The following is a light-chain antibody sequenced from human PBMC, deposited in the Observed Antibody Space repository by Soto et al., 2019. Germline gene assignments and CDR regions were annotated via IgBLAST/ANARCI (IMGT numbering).Light chain of an antibody. Sequence: EIVLTQSPGTLSFSPVERSTLSFRASQSVSSSYLAWYQQKPGQAPRLLIYGASSRATGIPDRFSGSGSGTDFTLTISRLEPEDFAVYYCQQYGSPGTFGQGTKVDIK. V-gene: IGKV3-20*01. CDR3: QQYGSPGT. J-gene: IGKJ1*01. CDR2: GAS. CDR1: QSVSSSY.